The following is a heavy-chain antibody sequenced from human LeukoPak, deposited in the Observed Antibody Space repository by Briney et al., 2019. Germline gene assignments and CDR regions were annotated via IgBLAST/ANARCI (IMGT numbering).Heavy chain of an antibody. J-gene: IGHJ4*02. CDR1: GGTFSSYA. V-gene: IGHV1-69*05. D-gene: IGHD1-26*01. Sequence: SVKVSCKASGGTFSSYAISWVRQAPGQGLEGMGGIIPIFGTANYAQKFQGRVTITTDESTSTAYMELGSLRSEDTAVYYCASVTPSSGSYYDYWGQGTLVTVSS. CDR2: IIPIFGTA. CDR3: ASVTPSSGSYYDY.